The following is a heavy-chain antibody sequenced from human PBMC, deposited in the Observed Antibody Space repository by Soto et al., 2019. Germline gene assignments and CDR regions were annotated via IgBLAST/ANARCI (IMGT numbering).Heavy chain of an antibody. CDR1: GFTFSDYG. CDR3: PKGTAVASQWFDP. J-gene: IGHJ5*02. CDR2: ISHDGSDR. D-gene: IGHD6-19*01. V-gene: IGHV3-30*18. Sequence: QVELVESGGGVVQPGRSLRLSCEASGFTFSDYGMHWVRQAPGKGLEWVAAISHDGSDRYYADSVKGRFTISRDNSKNTLYLQMNSLRSEDTAIYYCPKGTAVASQWFDPWVQGIMVTVSS.